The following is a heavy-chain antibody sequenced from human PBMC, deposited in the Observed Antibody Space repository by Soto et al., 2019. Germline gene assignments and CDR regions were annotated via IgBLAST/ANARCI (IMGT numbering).Heavy chain of an antibody. Sequence: GGSLILSCAASGFTISRNWMIWIRQAPGKGLEWVANIKQDGTEKYYVDSVKGRFTISRDNAKNSLYLQMNSLRGEDTAVYYCARERVEAQTHPQIHNWFAPWGQETRVPFP. J-gene: IGHJ5*02. CDR1: GFTISRNW. CDR3: ARERVEAQTHPQIHNWFAP. D-gene: IGHD1-26*01. V-gene: IGHV3-7*01. CDR2: IKQDGTEK.